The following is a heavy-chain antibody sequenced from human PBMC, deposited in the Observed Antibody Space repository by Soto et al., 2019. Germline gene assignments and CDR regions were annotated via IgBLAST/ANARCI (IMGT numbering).Heavy chain of an antibody. J-gene: IGHJ4*02. CDR1: GGCFSGYY. D-gene: IGHD2-15*01. CDR2: INHSGST. Sequence: SETLSLTCAVSGGCFSGYYWSWIRQPPGKGLEWIGEINHSGSTNYNPSLKGRVTISVDTSKNQFSLNLNSVTAADTAVYYCARQLLRARYFDYWGQGTLVT. V-gene: IGHV4-34*01. CDR3: ARQLLRARYFDY.